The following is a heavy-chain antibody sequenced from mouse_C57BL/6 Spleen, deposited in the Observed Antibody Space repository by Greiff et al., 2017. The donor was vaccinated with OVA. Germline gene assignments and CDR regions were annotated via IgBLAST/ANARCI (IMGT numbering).Heavy chain of an antibody. CDR3: ARGENPFYYAMDY. V-gene: IGHV1-76*01. CDR2: IYPGSGNT. J-gene: IGHJ4*01. CDR1: GYTFTDYY. Sequence: QVQLQQSGAELVRPGASVKLSCKASGYTFTDYYINWVKQRPGQGLEWIARIYPGSGNTYYNEKFKGKATLTAEKSSSTAYMQLSSLTSEDSAVYFCARGENPFYYAMDYWGQGTSVTVSS.